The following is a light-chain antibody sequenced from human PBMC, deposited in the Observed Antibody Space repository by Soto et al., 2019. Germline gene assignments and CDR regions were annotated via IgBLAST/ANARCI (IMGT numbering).Light chain of an antibody. Sequence: EIVMTQSPATLSVSPGERATLSCRASQSVSSNLAWYQQKPGQAPRLLIYGASSRATGIPARFSGSGSGTEVNLTICCLQSEDFAVYYCQHYYNWPAGTCGQGTKVEIK. V-gene: IGKV3-15*01. CDR3: QHYYNWPAGT. CDR2: GAS. J-gene: IGKJ1*01. CDR1: QSVSSN.